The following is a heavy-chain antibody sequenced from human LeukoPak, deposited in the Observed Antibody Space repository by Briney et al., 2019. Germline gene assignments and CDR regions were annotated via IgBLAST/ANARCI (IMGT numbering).Heavy chain of an antibody. Sequence: PSETLSLTCTVSGGSISSSGYYWGWIRQPPGKGLEWIVSIYYSGSTYYNPSLKSRVTISVDTSKNQFSLKLSSVTAADTAVYYCARIYDFWSGYFSPLGAFDIWGQGTMVTVSS. J-gene: IGHJ3*02. CDR2: IYYSGST. CDR3: ARIYDFWSGYFSPLGAFDI. V-gene: IGHV4-39*01. CDR1: GGSISSSGYY. D-gene: IGHD3-3*01.